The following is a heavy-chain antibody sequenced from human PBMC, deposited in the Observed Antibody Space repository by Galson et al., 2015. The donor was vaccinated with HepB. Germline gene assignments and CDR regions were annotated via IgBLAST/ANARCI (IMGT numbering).Heavy chain of an antibody. V-gene: IGHV3-30*04. CDR1: GFTFSSYA. J-gene: IGHJ4*02. Sequence: SLRLSCAASGFTFSSYAMHWVRQAPGKGLEWVAVISYDGSNKYYADSVKGRFTISRDNSKNTLYLQMNSLRAEDTAVYYCAKDTLMVRGADGAPVDYWGQGTLVTVSS. D-gene: IGHD3-10*01. CDR3: AKDTLMVRGADGAPVDY. CDR2: ISYDGSNK.